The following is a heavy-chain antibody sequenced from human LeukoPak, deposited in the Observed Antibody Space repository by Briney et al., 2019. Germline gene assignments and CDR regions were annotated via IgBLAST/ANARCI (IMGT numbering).Heavy chain of an antibody. CDR1: GFTFSSYA. D-gene: IGHD3-22*01. CDR2: IYSGGST. CDR3: ATDYYDSSGPRF. Sequence: GGSLRLSCAASGFTFSSYAMHWVRQAPGKGLEWVSVIYSGGSTYYADSVKGRFTISRDNSKNTLYLQMNSLRAEDTAVYYCATDYYDSSGPRFWGQGTLVTVSS. V-gene: IGHV3-66*01. J-gene: IGHJ4*02.